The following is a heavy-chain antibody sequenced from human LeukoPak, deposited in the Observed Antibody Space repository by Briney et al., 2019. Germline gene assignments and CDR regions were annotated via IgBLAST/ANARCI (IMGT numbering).Heavy chain of an antibody. CDR3: ARDATVGVPGTLYFDH. V-gene: IGHV3-48*03. CDR1: GFTFSSYE. D-gene: IGHD6-19*01. Sequence: GGSLRLSCAASGFTFSSYEMNWVRQAQGKGLEWVSYIDTSSGTIHYADSVKGLFTISRDNAKSSLYLQMNSLRAEDTAVYFCARDATVGVPGTLYFDHWGQGTLVTVSS. J-gene: IGHJ4*02. CDR2: IDTSSGTI.